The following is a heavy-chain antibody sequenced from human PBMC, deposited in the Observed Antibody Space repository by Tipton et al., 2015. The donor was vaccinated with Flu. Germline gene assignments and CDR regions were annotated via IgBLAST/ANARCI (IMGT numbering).Heavy chain of an antibody. CDR2: INHSGST. V-gene: IGHV4-34*01. CDR1: GGSFSGYY. D-gene: IGHD2-21*01. J-gene: IGHJ4*02. Sequence: TLSLTCAVYGGSFSGYYWSWIRQPPGKGLEWIGEINHSGSTNYNPSLKSRVTISVDTSKNQFSLKLSSVTAADTAVYYCAREAYCGGDCYPYYFDYWGQGTLVTVSS. CDR3: AREAYCGGDCYPYYFDY.